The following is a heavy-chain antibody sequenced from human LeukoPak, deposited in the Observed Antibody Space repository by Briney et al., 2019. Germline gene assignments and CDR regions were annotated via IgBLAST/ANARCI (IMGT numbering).Heavy chain of an antibody. Sequence: ASVKVSCKASGGTFSSYAISWVRQAPGQGLEWMGGIIPIFGTANYAQKFQGRVTITADKSTSTAYMELSSLRSKDTAVYYCARSPPFMVRGVIPPPEDWGQGTLVTVSS. CDR1: GGTFSSYA. J-gene: IGHJ4*02. CDR2: IIPIFGTA. V-gene: IGHV1-69*06. CDR3: ARSPPFMVRGVIPPPED. D-gene: IGHD3-10*01.